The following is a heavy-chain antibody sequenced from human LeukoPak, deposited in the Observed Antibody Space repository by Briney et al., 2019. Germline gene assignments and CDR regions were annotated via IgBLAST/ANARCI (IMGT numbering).Heavy chain of an antibody. CDR3: ARDQRSLDD. Sequence: ALVKVSCKASGYTFTTSYIHWVRQAPGQGLEWMGIINPSGDSTRYAQKFQGRVTMTRDTSTSTVYMELSSLKSEDTAVYYCARDQRSLDDWGQGTLVTVSS. CDR2: INPSGDST. V-gene: IGHV1-46*01. CDR1: GYTFTTSY. J-gene: IGHJ4*02.